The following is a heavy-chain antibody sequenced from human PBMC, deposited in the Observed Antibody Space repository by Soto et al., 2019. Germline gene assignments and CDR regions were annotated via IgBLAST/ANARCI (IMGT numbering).Heavy chain of an antibody. CDR2: IYYSGST. Sequence: QLQLQESGPGLVKPSETLSLTCTVSGGSISSSSYYWGWIRQPPGKGLEWIGSIYYSGSTYYNPSLKSRAPISVDTSTNPFSLKLSSVTAADTAVYSCAGHVDGDYPGGWFDPWGQGTLVTVSS. J-gene: IGHJ5*02. V-gene: IGHV4-39*01. D-gene: IGHD4-17*01. CDR1: GGSISSSSYY. CDR3: AGHVDGDYPGGWFDP.